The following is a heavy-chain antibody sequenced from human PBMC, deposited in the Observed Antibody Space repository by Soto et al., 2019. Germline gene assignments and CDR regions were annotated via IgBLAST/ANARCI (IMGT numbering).Heavy chain of an antibody. V-gene: IGHV4-30-4*01. J-gene: IGHJ6*02. CDR3: ARDGPYYYGMGV. CDR2: IDYSGST. CDR1: GGSITNTDYY. Sequence: LSLTCSVSGGSITNTDYYWNWIRQSPGKGLEWIGSIDYSGSTYYNPSLKGRVIISADTCKNLFSLKLRSVTAADTALYFCARDGPYYYGMGVWGQGTTVTVSS.